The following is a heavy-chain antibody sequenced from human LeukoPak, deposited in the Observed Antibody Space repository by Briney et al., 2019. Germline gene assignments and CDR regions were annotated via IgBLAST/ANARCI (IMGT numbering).Heavy chain of an antibody. J-gene: IGHJ4*02. D-gene: IGHD6-19*01. Sequence: GGSLRLSCVASGFIMKTDAMSWVCQAPGKGLEWASTISGSDDGTYYTDSVKGRFTISRDDSKNTLYLQMNSLRAEDTAIYYCAKHSGWYFYDYWGQGSQVTVSS. CDR3: AKHSGWYFYDY. CDR2: ISGSDDGT. V-gene: IGHV3-23*01. CDR1: GFIMKTDA.